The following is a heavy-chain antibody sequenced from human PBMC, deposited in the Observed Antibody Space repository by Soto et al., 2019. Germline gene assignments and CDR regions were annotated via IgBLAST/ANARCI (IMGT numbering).Heavy chain of an antibody. D-gene: IGHD2-2*01. CDR2: IEHSGSS. J-gene: IGHJ6*03. CDR3: AREVVPATVDFYYYYIDF. Sequence: QVQLQESGPGLVKPSQTLSLTCTVSGGFISSGDYYWNWIRQLPGKGLEWIGYIEHSGSSFYNPSLKGRVALALDTSKNQFSLKLNSVTAADTDVYYCAREVVPATVDFYYYYIDFWGKGTTVTVSS. V-gene: IGHV4-31*03. CDR1: GGFISSGDYY.